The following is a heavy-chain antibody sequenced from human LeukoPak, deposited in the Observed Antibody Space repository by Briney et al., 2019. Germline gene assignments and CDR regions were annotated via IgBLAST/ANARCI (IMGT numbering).Heavy chain of an antibody. V-gene: IGHV4-59*01. CDR1: GGSISSYY. Sequence: SETLSLTCTVSGGSISSYYWSWVRQPPGKGLEWIGYIYYSGSTNYNPSLKSRVTMSVDTSKNQFSLKLSSVTAADTAVYYCVRGGIVGTTARIPLFDYWGQGTLVTVSS. CDR2: IYYSGST. D-gene: IGHD1-26*01. J-gene: IGHJ4*02. CDR3: VRGGIVGTTARIPLFDY.